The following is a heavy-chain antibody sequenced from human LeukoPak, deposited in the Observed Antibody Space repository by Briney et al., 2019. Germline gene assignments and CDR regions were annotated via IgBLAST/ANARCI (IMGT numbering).Heavy chain of an antibody. V-gene: IGHV3-74*01. J-gene: IGHJ4*02. CDR3: ARSSYPYYFDY. CDR1: GFSFNSYW. D-gene: IGHD6-13*01. CDR2: VNNDGSST. Sequence: PGGSLRLPCAASGFSFNSYWMHWVRQAPGKGLVWVSRVNNDGSSTTYADSVKGRLTISRDNARNTLYLQMNSLRAEDTAVYYCARSSYPYYFDYWGQGTLVTVSS.